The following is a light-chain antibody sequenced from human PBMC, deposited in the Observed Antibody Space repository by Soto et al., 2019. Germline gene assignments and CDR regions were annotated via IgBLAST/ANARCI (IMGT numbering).Light chain of an antibody. CDR1: QSVSGW. Sequence: IETTQSPPPLSASVGDTVTVTCRASQSVSGWLAWYQQKPGEAPKLLIYDASALPRGVPSRFSGSGYGTEFTLTIRSLQPDDFATYCCQHYGGRWTFGQGTKVDIK. J-gene: IGKJ1*01. CDR3: QHYGGRWT. V-gene: IGKV1-5*01. CDR2: DAS.